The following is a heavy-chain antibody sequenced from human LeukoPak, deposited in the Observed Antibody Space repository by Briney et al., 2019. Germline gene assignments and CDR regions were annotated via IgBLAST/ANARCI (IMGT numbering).Heavy chain of an antibody. Sequence: KPSETLSLTCAVYGGSFSGYYWSWIRQHSGKGLEWIGYIYYSGSTYYNPSLKSRVTISIDTSKNQFSLKLSSVTAADTAVYYCARAGYDSSGYSTNYFDYWGQGTLVTVSS. V-gene: IGHV4-31*11. D-gene: IGHD3-22*01. CDR2: IYYSGST. CDR1: GGSFSGYY. CDR3: ARAGYDSSGYSTNYFDY. J-gene: IGHJ4*02.